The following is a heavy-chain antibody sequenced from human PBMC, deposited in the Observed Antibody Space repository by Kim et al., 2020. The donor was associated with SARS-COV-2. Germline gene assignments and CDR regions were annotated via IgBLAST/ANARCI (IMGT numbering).Heavy chain of an antibody. Sequence: SVKVSCKASRGTFSSYAISWVRQAPGQGLEWMGRIIPILGIANYAQKFQGRVTITADKSTSTAYMALSSLRSEDTAVYYCARDGEWFDAFDIWGQETMVNVSS. V-gene: IGHV1-69*04. J-gene: IGHJ3*02. CDR3: ARDGEWFDAFDI. CDR2: IIPILGIA. D-gene: IGHD3-3*01. CDR1: RGTFSSYA.